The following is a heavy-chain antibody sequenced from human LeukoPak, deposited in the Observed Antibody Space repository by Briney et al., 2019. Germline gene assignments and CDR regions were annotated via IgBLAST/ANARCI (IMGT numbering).Heavy chain of an antibody. CDR3: AKMVAASDY. V-gene: IGHV3-23*01. CDR2: ISGSGGST. D-gene: IGHD6-13*01. J-gene: IGHJ4*02. Sequence: GGSLRLSCAASGFTFSTYVMSWVRQAPGKGLEWVSGISGSGGSTYYADSVKGRFTISRDNSKNTLYLQMNSLRAEDTAVYYCAKMVAASDYWGQGTLVTVSS. CDR1: GFTFSTYV.